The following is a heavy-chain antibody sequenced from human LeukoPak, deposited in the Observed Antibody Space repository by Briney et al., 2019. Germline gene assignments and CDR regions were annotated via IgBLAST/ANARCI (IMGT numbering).Heavy chain of an antibody. CDR1: GFTFSSYA. J-gene: IGHJ4*02. CDR3: ARASYGDYSTFDY. V-gene: IGHV3-48*03. D-gene: IGHD4-17*01. CDR2: ISSSGTTI. Sequence: PGGSLRLSCSAFGFTFSSYAMHWVRQAPGKGLEWVSYISSSGTTIYYADSVKGRFTISRDNAKNSLYLQMNSLRAEDTAVYYCARASYGDYSTFDYWGQGTLVTVSS.